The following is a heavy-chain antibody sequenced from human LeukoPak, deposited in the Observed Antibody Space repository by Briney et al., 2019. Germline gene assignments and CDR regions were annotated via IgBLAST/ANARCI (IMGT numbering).Heavy chain of an antibody. V-gene: IGHV4-31*03. J-gene: IGHJ4*02. CDR1: GGSISSDGYY. CDR2: IYYSGGT. Sequence: SETLSLTCNVSGGSISSDGYYWTWIRQLPGKGLEWIGHIYYSGGTSYNPSLKSRVTISVDTSKNQFSLKLSSVTAADTAVYYCARDEYSGSGTFDYWGQGTLVTVS. D-gene: IGHD5-12*01. CDR3: ARDEYSGSGTFDY.